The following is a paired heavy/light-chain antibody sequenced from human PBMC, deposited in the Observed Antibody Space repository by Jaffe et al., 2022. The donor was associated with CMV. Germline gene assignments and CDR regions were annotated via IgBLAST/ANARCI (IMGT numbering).Heavy chain of an antibody. Sequence: EVQLLESGGGLVQPGGSLRLSCAASGFTFSSYAMSWVRQAPGKGLEWVSAISGSGGSTYYADSVKGRFTISRDNSKNTLYLQMNSLRAEDTAVYYCAKDPLYCSGGSCYSEWPFDYWGQGTLVTVSS. CDR2: ISGSGGST. V-gene: IGHV3-23*01. CDR1: GFTFSSYA. CDR3: AKDPLYCSGGSCYSEWPFDY. J-gene: IGHJ4*02. D-gene: IGHD2-15*01.
Light chain of an antibody. J-gene: IGKJ1*01. V-gene: IGKV3-20*01. CDR1: QSVSSSY. CDR2: GAS. Sequence: EIVLTQSPGTLSLSPGERATLSCRASQSVSSSYLAWYQQKPGQAPRLLIYGASSRATGIPDRFSGSGSGTDFTLTISRLEPEDFAVYYCQQFRTFGQGTKVEIK. CDR3: QQFRT.